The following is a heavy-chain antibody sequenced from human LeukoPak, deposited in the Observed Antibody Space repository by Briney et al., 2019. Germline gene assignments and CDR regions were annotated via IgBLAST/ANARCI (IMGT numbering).Heavy chain of an antibody. CDR3: ARRDILISGSFDY. V-gene: IGHV3-48*03. D-gene: IGHD6-19*01. CDR2: ISSSGSTI. Sequence: PGGSLRLSCAASGFTFSNYEMNWVRQAPGKGLEWVSYISSSGSTIYYADSVKGRFTISRDNAKNSLFLQMNSLRAEDTAVYYCARRDILISGSFDYWGQGALVTAPS. J-gene: IGHJ4*02. CDR1: GFTFSNYE.